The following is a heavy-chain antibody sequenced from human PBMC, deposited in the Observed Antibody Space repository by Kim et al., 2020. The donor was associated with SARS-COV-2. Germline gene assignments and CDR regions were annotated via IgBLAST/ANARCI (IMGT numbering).Heavy chain of an antibody. D-gene: IGHD3-9*01. J-gene: IGHJ4*02. CDR1: GYTFTGYA. CDR2: INTNTGNP. Sequence: ASVKVSCKASGYTFTGYAMNWVRQAPGQGLEWMGWINTNTGNPTYAQGFTGRFVFSLDTSVSTAYLQISSLKAEDTAVYYCARGYDILTGNRNSPVVDYWGQGTLVTVSS. V-gene: IGHV7-4-1*02. CDR3: ARGYDILTGNRNSPVVDY.